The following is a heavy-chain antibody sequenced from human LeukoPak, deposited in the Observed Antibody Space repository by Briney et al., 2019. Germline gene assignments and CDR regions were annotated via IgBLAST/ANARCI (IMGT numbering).Heavy chain of an antibody. CDR2: INPNSGGT. CDR1: GYTFTGYY. D-gene: IGHD6-6*01. J-gene: IGHJ5*02. Sequence: ASVKVSCKASGYTFTGYYMHWVRQAPGQGLEWMGWINPNSGGTNYAQKFQGRVTMTKDTSISTAYMELSRLRSDDTAVYYCARGRSGWQLVRTWGQGTLVTVSS. V-gene: IGHV1-2*02. CDR3: ARGRSGWQLVRT.